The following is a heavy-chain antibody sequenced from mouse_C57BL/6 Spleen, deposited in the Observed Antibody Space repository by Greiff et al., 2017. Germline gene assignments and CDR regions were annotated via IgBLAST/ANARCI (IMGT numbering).Heavy chain of an antibody. Sequence: QVQLKQSGAELVKPGASVKLSCKASGYTFTSYWMHWVKQRPGQGLEWIGMIHPNSGSTNYNEKFKSKATLTVDKSSSTAYMQLSSLTSEDSAVYYCASITTVVAPFDYWGQGTTLTVSS. CDR3: ASITTVVAPFDY. CDR1: GYTFTSYW. D-gene: IGHD1-1*01. J-gene: IGHJ2*01. CDR2: IHPNSGST. V-gene: IGHV1-64*01.